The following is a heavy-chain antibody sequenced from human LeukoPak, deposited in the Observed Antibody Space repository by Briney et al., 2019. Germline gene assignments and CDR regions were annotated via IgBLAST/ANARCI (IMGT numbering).Heavy chain of an antibody. CDR3: ASESTDYFDY. CDR1: GFTFSSYS. Sequence: PGGSLRLSCAASGFTFSSYSMNWVRQAPGKGLEWVLYVSSSSSTIYYADSVKGRFTISRDNAKNSLYLQMNSLRDEDTAVYYCASESTDYFDYWGQGTLVTVSS. J-gene: IGHJ4*02. D-gene: IGHD5/OR15-5a*01. CDR2: VSSSSSTI. V-gene: IGHV3-48*02.